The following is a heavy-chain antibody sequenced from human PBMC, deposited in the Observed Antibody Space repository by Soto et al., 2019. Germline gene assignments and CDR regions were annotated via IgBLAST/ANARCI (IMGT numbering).Heavy chain of an antibody. J-gene: IGHJ6*02. D-gene: IGHD2-2*01. Sequence: VASVKVSCKAPGDTFSTYTITLMRQAPGQGLECMGVIIPRSATSNYAQKFQGRVTITADESTNTAYMELSSLRSEDTAVYYCAREGLVLVPTTVNSDYYYYAMDVWGQGTTVTVSS. V-gene: IGHV1-69*13. CDR3: AREGLVLVPTTVNSDYYYYAMDV. CDR1: GDTFSTYT. CDR2: IIPRSATS.